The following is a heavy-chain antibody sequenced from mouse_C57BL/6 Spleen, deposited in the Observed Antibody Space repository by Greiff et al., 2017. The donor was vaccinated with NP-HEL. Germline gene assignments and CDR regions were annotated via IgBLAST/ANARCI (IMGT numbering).Heavy chain of an antibody. Sequence: DVMLVESGGDLVKPGGSLKLSCAASGFTFSSYGMSWVRQTPDKRLEWVATISSGGSYTYYPDSVKGRFTISRDNAKNTLYLQMSSLKSEDTAMYYCASHYGSLYYFDYWGQGTTLTVSS. V-gene: IGHV5-6*02. J-gene: IGHJ2*01. D-gene: IGHD1-1*01. CDR2: ISSGGSYT. CDR1: GFTFSSYG. CDR3: ASHYGSLYYFDY.